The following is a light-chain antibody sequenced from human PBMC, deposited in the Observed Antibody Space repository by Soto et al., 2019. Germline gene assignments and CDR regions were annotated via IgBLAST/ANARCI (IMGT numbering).Light chain of an antibody. CDR1: QSVSSSC. V-gene: IGKV3-20*01. J-gene: IGKJ4*01. CDR3: QQYGSSPLT. Sequence: DIVLTQSPATLSLSPGERATLSFRSSQSVSSSCLAWYQQKPGQAPRLLIYGASSRATGIPDRFSGSGSGTDFTLTISRLEPEDFAVYYCQQYGSSPLTFGGGTKVDI. CDR2: GAS.